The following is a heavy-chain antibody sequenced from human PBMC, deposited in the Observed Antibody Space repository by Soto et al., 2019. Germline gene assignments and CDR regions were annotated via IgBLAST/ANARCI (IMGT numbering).Heavy chain of an antibody. CDR1: GFTFSIYA. D-gene: IGHD3-22*01. V-gene: IGHV3-64D*06. Sequence: EVQLVESGGDXXXXGGSXRLSCSASGFTFSIYAMHWVRQAPGKGLEYVSSISTDGGNTHYADSVKGRFTISRDNSKNTVYLQMSSLRAEDTAVYYCVKGEYYYDSSGYYPFDYWGQGTLVTVSS. J-gene: IGHJ4*02. CDR3: VKGEYYYDSSGYYPFDY. CDR2: ISTDGGNT.